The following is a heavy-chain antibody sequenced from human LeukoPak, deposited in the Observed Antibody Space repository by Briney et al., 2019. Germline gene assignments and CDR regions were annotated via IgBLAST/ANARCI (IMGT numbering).Heavy chain of an antibody. CDR3: GRYRGNERGIDY. J-gene: IGHJ4*02. D-gene: IGHD5-12*01. V-gene: IGHV4-38-2*01. CDR1: GGSFSGYY. CDR2: IYHSGST. Sequence: PSETLSLTCAVYGGSFSGYYWGWIRQPPGQGLEWIGSIYHSGSTYYNPSLKSRVTISRDTSKNQFSLKLSSVTAADSAVYYCGRYRGNERGIDYWGQGTPVTVSS.